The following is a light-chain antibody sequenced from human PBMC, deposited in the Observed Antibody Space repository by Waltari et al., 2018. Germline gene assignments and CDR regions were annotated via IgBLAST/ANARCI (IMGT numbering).Light chain of an antibody. J-gene: IGLJ2*01. CDR2: LEGSGSY. CDR1: SGHSSYI. CDR3: ETCHSNTQV. V-gene: IGLV4-60*03. Sequence: QPVLTQSSSASASLGSSVKLTCTLSSGHSSYIIAWHQQQPGKAPRYLMKLEGSGSYSKGSGVPDRFSGSSSVADRYLIISNIQSEDEADYYCETCHSNTQVFGGGTKLTVL.